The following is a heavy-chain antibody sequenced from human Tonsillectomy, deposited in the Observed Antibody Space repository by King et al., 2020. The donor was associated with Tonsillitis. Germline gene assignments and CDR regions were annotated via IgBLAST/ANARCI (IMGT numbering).Heavy chain of an antibody. Sequence: VQLVESGGGLVQPGGSLRLSCAASGFSFDDYAMHWVRQAPGKGLEWVSGISWNSGRLDYADSVKGRFIISRDNAKSSLYLHMNSLRPDDTAQYYCAKGPSDLLLAYFDYWGLGALVTVSS. CDR3: AKGPSDLLLAYFDY. CDR1: GFSFDDYA. CDR2: ISWNSGRL. D-gene: IGHD2-15*01. J-gene: IGHJ4*02. V-gene: IGHV3-9*01.